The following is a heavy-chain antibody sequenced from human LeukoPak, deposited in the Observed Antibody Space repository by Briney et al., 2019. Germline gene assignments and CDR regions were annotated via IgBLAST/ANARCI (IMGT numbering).Heavy chain of an antibody. Sequence: SETLPHTCAVYGGSFSGYYWSWIRQPPGKGLEWIGEINHSGSTNYNPSLKSRVTISVDTSKNQFSLKLSSVTAADTAVYYCARGQYQLLFLGPRNNWFDPWGQGTLVTVSS. D-gene: IGHD2-2*01. CDR2: INHSGST. CDR1: GGSFSGYY. J-gene: IGHJ5*02. CDR3: ARGQYQLLFLGPRNNWFDP. V-gene: IGHV4-34*01.